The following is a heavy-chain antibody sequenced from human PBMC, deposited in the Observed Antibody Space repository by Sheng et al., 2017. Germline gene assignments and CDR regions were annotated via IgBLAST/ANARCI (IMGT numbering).Heavy chain of an antibody. CDR3: ARVAQNIVVVPAELGY. D-gene: IGHD2-2*01. J-gene: IGHJ4*02. CDR1: GFTFSSYA. V-gene: IGHV3-30*04. Sequence: QVQLVESGGGVVQPGRSLRLSCAASGFTFSSYAMHWVRQAPGKGLEWVAVISYDGSNKYYADSVKGRFTISRDNSKNTLYLQMNSLRAEDTAVYYCARVAQNIVVVPAELGYWGQGTLVTVSS. CDR2: ISYDGSNK.